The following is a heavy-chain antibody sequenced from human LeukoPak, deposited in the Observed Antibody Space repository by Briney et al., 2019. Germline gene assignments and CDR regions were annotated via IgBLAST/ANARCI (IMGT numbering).Heavy chain of an antibody. CDR2: IYTSGST. V-gene: IGHV4-61*02. D-gene: IGHD1-26*01. CDR1: GGSISSGSYY. CDR3: ARSPPGIVGATTGYWYFDL. J-gene: IGHJ2*01. Sequence: PSETLSLTCTVSGGSISSGSYYWSWIRQPAGKGLEWIGRIYTSGSTNYNPSLKSRVTISVDTPKNRFSLKLSSVTAADTAVYYCARSPPGIVGATTGYWYFDLWGRGTLVTVSS.